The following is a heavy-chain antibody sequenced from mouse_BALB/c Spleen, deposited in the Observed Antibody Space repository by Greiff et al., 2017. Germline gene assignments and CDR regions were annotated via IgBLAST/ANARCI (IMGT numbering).Heavy chain of an antibody. D-gene: IGHD4-1*01. CDR1: GYTFTSYW. Sequence: QVQLQQSGAELAKPGASVKMSCKASGYTFTSYWMHWVKQRPGQGLEWIGYINPSTGYTEYNQKFKDKATLTADKSSSTAYMQLSSLTSEDSAVYYCARGELGRGTYWGQGTLVTVSA. CDR3: ARGELGRGTY. CDR2: INPSTGYT. J-gene: IGHJ3*01. V-gene: IGHV1-7*01.